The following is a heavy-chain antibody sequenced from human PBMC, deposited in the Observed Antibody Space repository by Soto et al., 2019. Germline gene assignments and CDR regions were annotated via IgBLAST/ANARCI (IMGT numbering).Heavy chain of an antibody. Sequence: EVQLLESGGGLVQPGGSLRLSCAASGFTFSSYAMSWVRQAPGKGLEWVSAISGSGGSTYYADSVKGRFTISRDNSKNTLYLQMNSLRAEDTAVYYCAKVKGGSSSWSPSGYYYYYMDVWGKGTTVTVSS. CDR1: GFTFSSYA. D-gene: IGHD6-13*01. V-gene: IGHV3-23*01. CDR3: AKVKGGSSSWSPSGYYYYYMDV. CDR2: ISGSGGST. J-gene: IGHJ6*03.